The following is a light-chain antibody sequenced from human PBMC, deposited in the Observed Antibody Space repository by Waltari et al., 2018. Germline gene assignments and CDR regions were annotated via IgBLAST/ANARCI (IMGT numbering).Light chain of an antibody. CDR2: DAS. V-gene: IGKV3-11*01. CDR1: QSVSSY. J-gene: IGKJ4*01. CDR3: QQRSNWPPLT. Sequence: IVLTQSPATLSLSPGERDTLSCRASQSVSSYLAWYQQKPGQAPRLLIYDASNSATGIPARFSGSGSGTDFTLTISSLEPEDFAVYYCQQRSNWPPLTFGGGTKVEIK.